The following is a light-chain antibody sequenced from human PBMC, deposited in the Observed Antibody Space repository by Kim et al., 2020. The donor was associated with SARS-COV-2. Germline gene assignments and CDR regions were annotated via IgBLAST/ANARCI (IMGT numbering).Light chain of an antibody. CDR2: GAS. CDR1: HIVSSDY. J-gene: IGKJ2*01. Sequence: SPGERAPHSCRASHIVSSDYVAWLQQKPGQPPRLLIYGASNRATGIPDRFSGSGSGADFTLTITRLEPEDFALYYCQQYGSSSYTFGQGTKLEI. V-gene: IGKV3-20*01. CDR3: QQYGSSSYT.